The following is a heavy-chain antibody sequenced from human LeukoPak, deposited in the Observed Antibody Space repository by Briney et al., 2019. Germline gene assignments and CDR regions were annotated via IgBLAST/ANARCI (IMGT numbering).Heavy chain of an antibody. CDR2: INSGSTFI. J-gene: IGHJ4*02. CDR1: GFSFSTSA. D-gene: IGHD2-15*01. V-gene: IGHV3-21*01. CDR3: ARGAGSLNF. Sequence: KPGGSLRLSCGASGFSFSTSAMNWVRQAPGKGLEWVSSINSGSTFIFYADSVKGRSTISRDSINNSLHLQMDSLRAEDTAVYYCARGAGSLNFWGQGTLVTVSS.